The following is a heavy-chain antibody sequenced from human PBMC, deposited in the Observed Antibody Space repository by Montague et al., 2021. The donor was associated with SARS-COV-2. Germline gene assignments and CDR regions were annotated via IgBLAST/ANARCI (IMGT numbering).Heavy chain of an antibody. J-gene: IGHJ3*02. V-gene: IGHV3-21*01. CDR1: GFTFSTYT. Sequence: SLRLSCAASGFTFSTYTMNWVRQAPGKGLEWVSSISASGIYIYYADSVKGRFTISRDNAKNSLYLQMNSLRAEDTAVYYCTRDAFTMIIDAYNTWGQGTKVTVAS. CDR2: ISASGIYI. CDR3: TRDAFTMIIDAYNT. D-gene: IGHD3-22*01.